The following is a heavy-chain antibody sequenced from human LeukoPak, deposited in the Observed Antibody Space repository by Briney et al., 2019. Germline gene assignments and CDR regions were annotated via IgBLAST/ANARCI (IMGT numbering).Heavy chain of an antibody. Sequence: PSETLSLTCTVSGGSISSYYWSWIRQPAGKGLEGIGRIYTSGSTNYNPSLKSRVTMSVDTSKNQFSLKLSSVTAADTAVYYCARQSYSNYVNYYYYYYMDVWGKGTTVTVSS. D-gene: IGHD4-11*01. J-gene: IGHJ6*03. CDR2: IYTSGST. V-gene: IGHV4-4*07. CDR1: GGSISSYY. CDR3: ARQSYSNYVNYYYYYYMDV.